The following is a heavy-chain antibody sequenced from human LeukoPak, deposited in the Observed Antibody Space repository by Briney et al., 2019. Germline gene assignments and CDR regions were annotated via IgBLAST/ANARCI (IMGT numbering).Heavy chain of an antibody. CDR3: ARKIAAAGPKINNWFDP. CDR1: GYSFTSYW. V-gene: IGHV5-51*01. J-gene: IGHJ5*02. Sequence: GESLKISCKGSGYSFTSYWIGWVRQMPRKGLEWMGIIYPGDSDTRYSPSFQGQVTISADKSIGTAYLQWSSLKASDTAMYYCARKIAAAGPKINNWFDPWGQGTLVTVSS. CDR2: IYPGDSDT. D-gene: IGHD6-13*01.